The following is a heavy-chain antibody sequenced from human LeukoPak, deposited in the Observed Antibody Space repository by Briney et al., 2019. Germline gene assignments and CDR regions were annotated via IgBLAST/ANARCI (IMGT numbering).Heavy chain of an antibody. D-gene: IGHD3-10*01. Sequence: GRSLRLSCAASGFTFDDYAMHWVRQAPGKGLEWVSGISWNSGSIGYADSVKGRFTISRDNAKNSLYLQMNSLKAEDTALYYCAKEHYGSGSFDYWGQGTLVTVSS. CDR1: GFTFDDYA. J-gene: IGHJ4*02. V-gene: IGHV3-9*01. CDR2: ISWNSGSI. CDR3: AKEHYGSGSFDY.